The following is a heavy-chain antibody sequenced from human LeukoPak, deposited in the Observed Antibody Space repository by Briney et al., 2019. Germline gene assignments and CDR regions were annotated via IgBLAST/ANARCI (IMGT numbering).Heavy chain of an antibody. J-gene: IGHJ4*02. CDR3: ARGRGGYYDSSGYNYFDY. V-gene: IGHV1-18*01. D-gene: IGHD3-22*01. CDR2: ISAYNGNT. CDR1: GYTFTSYG. Sequence: ASVKVSCKASGYTFTSYGISWVRQAPGQGLEWMGWISAYNGNTNYAQKLQGRVTMTTDTSTSTAYMELRSLRSDDTAVYYCARGRGGYYDSSGYNYFDYWGQGTLVTVSS.